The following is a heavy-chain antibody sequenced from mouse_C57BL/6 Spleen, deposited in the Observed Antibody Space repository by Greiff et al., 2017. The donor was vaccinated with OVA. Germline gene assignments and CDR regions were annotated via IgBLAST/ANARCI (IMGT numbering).Heavy chain of an antibody. V-gene: IGHV1-82*01. D-gene: IGHD2-5*01. CDR1: GYAFSSSW. J-gene: IGHJ2*01. Sequence: QLKESGPELVKPGASVKISCKASGYAFSSSWMNWVKQRPGKGLEWIGRIYPGDGDTNYNGKFKGKATLTADKSSSTAYMQLSSLTSEDSAVYFCATSNWFDYWGQGTTLTVSS. CDR2: IYPGDGDT. CDR3: ATSNWFDY.